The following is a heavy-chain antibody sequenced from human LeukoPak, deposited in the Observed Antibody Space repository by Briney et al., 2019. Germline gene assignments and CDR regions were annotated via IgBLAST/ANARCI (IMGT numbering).Heavy chain of an antibody. CDR3: VSFYETY. V-gene: IGHV3-74*01. CDR2: INSDGSWT. J-gene: IGHJ4*02. CDR1: GNYW. Sequence: PGGSLSLSCAASGNYWMHWVRQAPGKGLVWVSHINSDGSWTGYADSVKGRFTISKDNAKNTVYLQMNNLRAEDTAVYYCVSFYETYWGRGTLVTVSS. D-gene: IGHD2-2*01.